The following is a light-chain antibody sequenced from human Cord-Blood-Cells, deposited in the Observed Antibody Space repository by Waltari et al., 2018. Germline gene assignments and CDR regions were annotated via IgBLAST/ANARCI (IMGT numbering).Light chain of an antibody. CDR3: QVWDSSSDHRV. CDR1: NIGSKS. V-gene: IGLV3-21*04. J-gene: IGLJ3*02. Sequence: SYVLTQPPSVSVAPGKTARITCGGNNIGSKSVHWYQQKPGQAPVLVIYYDSDRPSGIPERLSGSNSGNTATLTISRVEAGDEADYYCQVWDSSSDHRVFGGGTKLTVL. CDR2: YDS.